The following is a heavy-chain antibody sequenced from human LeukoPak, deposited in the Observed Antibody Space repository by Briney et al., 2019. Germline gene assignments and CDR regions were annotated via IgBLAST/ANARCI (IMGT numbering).Heavy chain of an antibody. CDR2: IYHSGSI. Sequence: SETLSLTCTVSGGSISSSSYYWGWIRQPPGKGLEWIGSIYHSGSIYYNPSLKSRVTISVDTSKNQFSLKLSSVTAADTAVYYCARDRGSSSSRFPDYWGQGTLVTVSS. D-gene: IGHD6-6*01. CDR1: GGSISSSSYY. V-gene: IGHV4-39*07. CDR3: ARDRGSSSSRFPDY. J-gene: IGHJ4*02.